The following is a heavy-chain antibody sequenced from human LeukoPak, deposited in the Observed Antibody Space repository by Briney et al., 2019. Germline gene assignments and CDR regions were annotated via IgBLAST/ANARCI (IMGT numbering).Heavy chain of an antibody. CDR3: ARIGHSDKMIAY. Sequence: GASVKVSCKASGYTFTSYGISWVRQAPGRGLEWMGWISPYNGNTNFAQKLQGRVTMTTDTSTSTAYMGLRSLRSDETAVYFCARIGHSDKMIAYGGQGTLVTVSS. J-gene: IGHJ4*02. CDR2: ISPYNGNT. D-gene: IGHD3-22*01. V-gene: IGHV1-18*01. CDR1: GYTFTSYG.